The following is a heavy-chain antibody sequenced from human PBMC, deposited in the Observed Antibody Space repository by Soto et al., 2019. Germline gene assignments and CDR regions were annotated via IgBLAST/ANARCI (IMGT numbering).Heavy chain of an antibody. J-gene: IGHJ4*02. CDR1: GGSISSSSYY. Sequence: SETLSLTCTVSGGSISSSSYYWGWIRQPPGKGLEWIGSIYYSGSTYYNPSLKSRVTISVDTSKNQFSLKLSSVTAADTAVYYCASGRDDFWSGYYGRFDYWGQGTLVTVSS. V-gene: IGHV4-39*01. CDR3: ASGRDDFWSGYYGRFDY. CDR2: IYYSGST. D-gene: IGHD3-3*01.